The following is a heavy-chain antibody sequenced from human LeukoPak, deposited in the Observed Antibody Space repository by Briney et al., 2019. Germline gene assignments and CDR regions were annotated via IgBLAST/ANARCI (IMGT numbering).Heavy chain of an antibody. Sequence: SETLSLTCTVSGGSVSSGSYYWSWIRQPPGKGLEWIGYIYYSGSTSYNPSLKSRVTISVDTSKNQFSLKLSSVTAADTAVYYCARGKESYGFGAFDIWGQGTMVTVS. J-gene: IGHJ3*02. V-gene: IGHV4-61*01. D-gene: IGHD5-18*01. CDR1: GGSVSSGSYY. CDR2: IYYSGST. CDR3: ARGKESYGFGAFDI.